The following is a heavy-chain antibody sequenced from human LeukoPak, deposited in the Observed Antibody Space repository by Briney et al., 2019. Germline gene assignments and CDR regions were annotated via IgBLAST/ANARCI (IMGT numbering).Heavy chain of an antibody. D-gene: IGHD3-10*01. CDR2: ISNDGGST. Sequence: PGGSLRLSCAASSFTFSSYYMHWVRQAPGKGPVWVSRISNDGGSTSYADSVEGRFTISRDNAKKTLYLQMYGLRAEDTAVYYCAREDGALGAFDIWGQGTVVTVSS. CDR1: SFTFSSYY. V-gene: IGHV3-74*01. CDR3: AREDGALGAFDI. J-gene: IGHJ3*02.